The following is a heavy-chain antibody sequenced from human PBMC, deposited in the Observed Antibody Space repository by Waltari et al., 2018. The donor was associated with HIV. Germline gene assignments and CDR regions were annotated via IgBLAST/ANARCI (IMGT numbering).Heavy chain of an antibody. J-gene: IGHJ3*02. Sequence: QVQLQESGPGLVKPSETLSLTCTVSGGSVSSTTSFRSWIRQPPGKGLEWIGYIYHSASTNYNPSLKSRVTISVDTSKNQFSLRLTSVTAADTAVYYCARGGDGYNLAHAFDIWGQGTMVTVSS. CDR3: ARGGDGYNLAHAFDI. D-gene: IGHD5-12*01. V-gene: IGHV4-61*01. CDR2: IYHSAST. CDR1: GGSVSSTTSF.